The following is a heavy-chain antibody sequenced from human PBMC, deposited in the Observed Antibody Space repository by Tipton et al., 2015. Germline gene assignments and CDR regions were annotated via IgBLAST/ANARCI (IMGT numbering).Heavy chain of an antibody. CDR1: AYSISSDYY. J-gene: IGHJ4*02. CDR2: ISHSGNT. Sequence: LSCAVSAYSISSDYYWGWIRQPPGKGLEWIGSISHSGNTYYNPSLKSRVTISVDTSKNQFSLKLSSVTAADTAVYYCACQDYDSLTRDYQTVDYWGQGTLVTVSS. D-gene: IGHD3-9*01. V-gene: IGHV4-38-2*01. CDR3: ACQDYDSLTRDYQTVDY.